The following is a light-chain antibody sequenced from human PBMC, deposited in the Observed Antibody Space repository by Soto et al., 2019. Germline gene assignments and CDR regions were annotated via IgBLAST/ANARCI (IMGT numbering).Light chain of an antibody. J-gene: IGLJ2*01. CDR1: SSDVGSYKL. V-gene: IGLV2-23*01. CDR3: CSSAASSTSVV. CDR2: DGS. Sequence: QSALTQPASVSGSPGQSITISCTGTSSDVGSYKLVSWYQQHPGKAPQLMIYDGSERPSGVSNRFSGSKSGNTASLTISGLQAQDEADYHCCSSAASSTSVVFGGGTKVTVL.